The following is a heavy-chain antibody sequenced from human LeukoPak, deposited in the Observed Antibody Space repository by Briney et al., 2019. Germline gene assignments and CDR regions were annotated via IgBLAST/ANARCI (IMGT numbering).Heavy chain of an antibody. CDR1: GGTFSSYA. CDR3: ARGVDGGNSDWFDP. J-gene: IGHJ5*02. V-gene: IGHV1-69*04. CDR2: IIPILGIA. Sequence: GASVKVSCKASGGTFSSYAIRWVRQAPGQGLEWMGRIIPILGIANYAQKFQGRVTITADKSTSTAYMELSSLRSEDTAVYYCARGVDGGNSDWFDPWGQGTLVTVSS. D-gene: IGHD4-23*01.